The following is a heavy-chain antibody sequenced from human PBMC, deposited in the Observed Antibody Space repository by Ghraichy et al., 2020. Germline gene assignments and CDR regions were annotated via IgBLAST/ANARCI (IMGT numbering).Heavy chain of an antibody. Sequence: SVKVSCKASGGTFSSYAISWVRQAPGQGLEWMGGIIPIFGTANYAQKFQGRVTITADESTSTAYMELSSLRSEDTAVYYCASSRGYYRTSRFDYWGQGTLVTVSS. V-gene: IGHV1-69*13. CDR1: GGTFSSYA. D-gene: IGHD3-22*01. J-gene: IGHJ4*02. CDR3: ASSRGYYRTSRFDY. CDR2: IIPIFGTA.